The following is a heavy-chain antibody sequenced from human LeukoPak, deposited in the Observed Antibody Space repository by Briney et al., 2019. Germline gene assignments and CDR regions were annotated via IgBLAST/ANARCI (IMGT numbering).Heavy chain of an antibody. D-gene: IGHD3-10*01. V-gene: IGHV4-31*03. CDR3: ARGRRGYYGSGRGDY. CDR1: GGSISSGGYY. J-gene: IGHJ4*02. Sequence: PSETLSLTCTVSGGSISSGGYYWSWIRQHPGKGLEWIGYIYYSGSTYYNPSLKSRVTISVDTSKNQFSLKLSSVTAADTAVYYCARGRRGYYGSGRGDYWGQGTLVTVSS. CDR2: IYYSGST.